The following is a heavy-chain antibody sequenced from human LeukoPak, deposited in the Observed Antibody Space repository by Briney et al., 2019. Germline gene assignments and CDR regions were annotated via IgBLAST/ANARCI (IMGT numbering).Heavy chain of an antibody. CDR2: ISSSSSYT. D-gene: IGHD3-22*01. V-gene: IGHV3-11*05. J-gene: IGHJ4*02. CDR3: ARAGGPYDRSGYALDY. CDR1: GFTFSDYY. Sequence: GGSLRLSCAASGFTFSDYYMSWIRQAPGKGLEWVSYISSSSSYTNYADSVKDRFTISRDNAKNSLYLQMNSLRAEDTAVYYCARAGGPYDRSGYALDYWGQGKLVTVSS.